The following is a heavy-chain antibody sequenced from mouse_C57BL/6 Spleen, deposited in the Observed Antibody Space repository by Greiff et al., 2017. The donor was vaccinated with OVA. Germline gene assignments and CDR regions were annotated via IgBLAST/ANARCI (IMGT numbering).Heavy chain of an antibody. Sequence: EVQVVESGPGLVKPSQSLSLTCSVTGYSITSGYYWNWIRQFPGNKLEWMGYISYDGSNNYNPSLKNRISITRDTSKNQFFLKLNSVTTEDTATYYCARGDSFDVWGTGTTVTVSS. J-gene: IGHJ1*03. V-gene: IGHV3-6*01. CDR3: ARGDSFDV. CDR1: GYSITSGYY. CDR2: ISYDGSN.